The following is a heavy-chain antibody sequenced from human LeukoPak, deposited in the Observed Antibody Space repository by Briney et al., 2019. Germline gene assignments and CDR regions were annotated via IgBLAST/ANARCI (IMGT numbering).Heavy chain of an antibody. V-gene: IGHV2-5*01. Sequence: ESGPTLMKPTQTLTLTCTFSGFSLSTSGVAVGWFRQPPGGALEWLALIYWNDGRYYSPSLKSRLTIAKDTSKNQVVLTMTNMDPVDTATFYCARRRSPSNGDWFDPWGQGTPVTVSS. D-gene: IGHD4-17*01. J-gene: IGHJ5*02. CDR2: IYWNDGR. CDR3: ARRRSPSNGDWFDP. CDR1: GFSLSTSGVA.